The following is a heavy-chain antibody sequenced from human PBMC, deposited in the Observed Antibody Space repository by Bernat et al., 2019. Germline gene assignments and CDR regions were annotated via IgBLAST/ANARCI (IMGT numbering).Heavy chain of an antibody. V-gene: IGHV3-23*01. D-gene: IGHD3-22*01. J-gene: IGHJ4*02. CDR1: GFTFGSNT. CDR2: ISDSGDST. CDR3: AKWFKDRGAYYYAFDY. Sequence: EVQLLESGGGLVQPGGSLRLSCAASGFTFGSNTMSWVRQAPGKGLEWVSDISDSGDSTYYADSVKGRFTISRDNSKNTLYLQMNSLRAEDTAVYYCAKWFKDRGAYYYAFDYWGQGTLVTVSS.